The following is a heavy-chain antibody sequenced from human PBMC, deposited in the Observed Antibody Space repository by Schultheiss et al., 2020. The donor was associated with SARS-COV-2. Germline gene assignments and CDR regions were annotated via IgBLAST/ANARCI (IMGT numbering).Heavy chain of an antibody. CDR2: INHSGST. J-gene: IGHJ6*02. CDR1: GGSISSYY. V-gene: IGHV4-34*01. CDR3: ARDLGSSSDYYYGMDV. Sequence: SETLSLTCTVSGGSISSYYWSWIRQPPGKGLEWIGEINHSGSTNYNPSLKSRVTISVDTSKNQFSLKLSSVTAADTAVYYCARDLGSSSDYYYGMDVWGQGTTVTVSS. D-gene: IGHD1-26*01.